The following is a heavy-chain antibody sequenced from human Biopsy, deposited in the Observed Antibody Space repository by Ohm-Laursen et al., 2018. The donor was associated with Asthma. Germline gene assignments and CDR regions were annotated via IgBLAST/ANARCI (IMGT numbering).Heavy chain of an antibody. V-gene: IGHV4-31*03. D-gene: IGHD3-9*01. CDR1: GGSISSGGYY. Sequence: TLSLTCTVSGGSISSGGYYWSWIRQHPGKGLEWIGYTYYSGSTYYNPSLKSRVTISVDTSKNQFSLKLSSVTAADTAVYYCARVPHYDILTGFTLRYYYGMDVWGRGTTVTVSS. J-gene: IGHJ6*02. CDR2: TYYSGST. CDR3: ARVPHYDILTGFTLRYYYGMDV.